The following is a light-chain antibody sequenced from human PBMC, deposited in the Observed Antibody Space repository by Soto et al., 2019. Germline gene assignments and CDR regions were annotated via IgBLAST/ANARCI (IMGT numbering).Light chain of an antibody. Sequence: DIQMTQSPSTLSASVGDRVTITCRDSQSISSWLAWYQQKPGKAPKLLIYKASSLESGVPSRFSGSGSGTEFTLTISRLQPDDFATYYCQQYNSSPTFGQGTKVEIK. J-gene: IGKJ1*01. CDR3: QQYNSSPT. V-gene: IGKV1-5*03. CDR1: QSISSW. CDR2: KAS.